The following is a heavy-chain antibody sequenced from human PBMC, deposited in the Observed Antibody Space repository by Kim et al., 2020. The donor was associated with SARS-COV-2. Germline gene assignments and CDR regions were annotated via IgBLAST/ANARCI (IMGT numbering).Heavy chain of an antibody. CDR2: IWYDGSNK. V-gene: IGHV3-33*01. CDR3: ARDGPRGGSGSYGAFDY. D-gene: IGHD3-10*01. CDR1: GFTFSRYG. Sequence: GGSLRLSCAASGFTFSRYGMHWVRQAPGKGLEWVAFIWYDGSNKHYVDSVKGRFTISRDNSKNTLSLQMNSLRAEDTAVYYCARDGPRGGSGSYGAFDYWGQGTLVTVSS. J-gene: IGHJ4*02.